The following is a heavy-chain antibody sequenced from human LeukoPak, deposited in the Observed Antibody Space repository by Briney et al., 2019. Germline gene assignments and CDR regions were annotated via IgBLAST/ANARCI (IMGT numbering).Heavy chain of an antibody. D-gene: IGHD2-21*01. CDR3: AREGDGSRYYFDY. Sequence: GGSLRISCKASGFSFSNYYMNWVRQAPGKGLEWLSHINGRGGIINYADSVKGRFTISRDNARNSLDLHMSSLGAEDTAVYYCAREGDGSRYYFDYWGQGILATVSS. V-gene: IGHV3-48*04. J-gene: IGHJ4*02. CDR1: GFSFSNYY. CDR2: INGRGGII.